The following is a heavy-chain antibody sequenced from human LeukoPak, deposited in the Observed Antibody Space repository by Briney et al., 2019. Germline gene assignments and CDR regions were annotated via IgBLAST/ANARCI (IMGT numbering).Heavy chain of an antibody. CDR1: GGSLSSYY. D-gene: IGHD1-20*01. CDR3: ARLTRSNWNPDAFDI. J-gene: IGHJ3*02. V-gene: IGHV4-59*01. CDR2: IYYSGST. Sequence: SETLSLTCTVSGGSLSSYYWSWIRQPPGKGLEWIGYIYYSGSTNYNPSLKSRVTISVDTSKNQFSLKLSSVTAADTAVYYCARLTRSNWNPDAFDIWGQGTMVTVSS.